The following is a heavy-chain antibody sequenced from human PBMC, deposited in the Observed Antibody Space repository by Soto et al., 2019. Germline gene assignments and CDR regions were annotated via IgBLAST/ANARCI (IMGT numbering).Heavy chain of an antibody. V-gene: IGHV3-66*01. CDR2: IYSGGST. CDR3: ASAKLLLPWLFDY. D-gene: IGHD2-15*01. J-gene: IGHJ4*02. Sequence: EVQLVESGGGLVQPGGSLRLSCAASGFIVNSNYMSWVRQAPGKGLEWVSVIYSGGSTYYADSVKGRFTISRDDSKNTLVLQMKSLRAEDTAVYYCASAKLLLPWLFDYWGQGTLVTVSS. CDR1: GFIVNSNY.